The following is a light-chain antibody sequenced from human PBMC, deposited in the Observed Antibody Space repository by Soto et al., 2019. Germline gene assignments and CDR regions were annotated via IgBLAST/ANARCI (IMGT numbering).Light chain of an antibody. CDR1: QGISSY. V-gene: IGKV1-5*03. CDR2: KAS. J-gene: IGKJ1*01. Sequence: DIQMPQSPASLSSPVGVRVTIPWRASQGISSYLGWYQQKPGKAPKLLIYKASTLKSGVPSRFSGSGSGTEFTLTISSLQPDDFATYYCQHYNSYSEAFGQGTKVDI. CDR3: QHYNSYSEA.